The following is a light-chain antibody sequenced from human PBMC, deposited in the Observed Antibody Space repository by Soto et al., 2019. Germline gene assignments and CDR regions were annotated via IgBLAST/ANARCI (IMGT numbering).Light chain of an antibody. CDR1: SRDVGGYNY. V-gene: IGLV2-14*01. J-gene: IGLJ1*01. CDR3: SSYTSSSTLYYV. CDR2: EVS. Sequence: QSALTRPAAGSGSPGQWITISCTGTSRDVGGYNYVSWYQQHPGKAPKLRIYEVSNRPSGVSNRFSGSKSGNTASLTISGLQAEDEADYYCSSYTSSSTLYYVFGTGTKVTVL.